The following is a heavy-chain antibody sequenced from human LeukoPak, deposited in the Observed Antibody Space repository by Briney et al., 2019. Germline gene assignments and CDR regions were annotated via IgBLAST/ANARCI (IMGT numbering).Heavy chain of an antibody. V-gene: IGHV4-4*09. Sequence: PSETLSLTCAVYGGSFSGYYWSWIRQPPGKGLEWIGYIYTSGSTNYNPSLKSRVTISVDTSKNQFSLKLSSVTAADTAVYYCARHGGAVAVYFDYWGQGTLVTVSS. CDR2: IYTSGST. J-gene: IGHJ4*02. CDR3: ARHGGAVAVYFDY. D-gene: IGHD6-19*01. CDR1: GGSFSGYY.